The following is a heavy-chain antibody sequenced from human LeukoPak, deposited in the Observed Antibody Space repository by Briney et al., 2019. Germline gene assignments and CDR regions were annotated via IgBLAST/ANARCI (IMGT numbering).Heavy chain of an antibody. CDR1: GYTFTSYA. V-gene: IGHV1-3*01. J-gene: IGHJ3*02. CDR2: INAGNGNT. D-gene: IGHD2/OR15-2a*01. Sequence: ASVEVSCKASGYTFTSYAMHWVRQAPGQRLEWMGWINAGNGNTKYSQKFQGRVTITRDTSASTAYMELSSLRSEDTAVYYCAREDFTDAFDIWGQGTMVTVSS. CDR3: AREDFTDAFDI.